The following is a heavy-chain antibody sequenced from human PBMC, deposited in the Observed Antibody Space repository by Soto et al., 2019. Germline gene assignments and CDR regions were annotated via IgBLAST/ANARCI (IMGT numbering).Heavy chain of an antibody. CDR2: ISYDGSNK. D-gene: IGHD3-10*01. V-gene: IGHV3-30*03. J-gene: IGHJ4*02. Sequence: QVQLVESGGGVVQPGRSLRLSCAASGFTFSSYGMHWVRQAPGKGLEWVAVISYDGSNKYYADSVKGRFTISRDNSKNTLYLQMSSLRAEDTAVYYCAPWFGAFDYWGRGTLVTVSS. CDR3: APWFGAFDY. CDR1: GFTFSSYG.